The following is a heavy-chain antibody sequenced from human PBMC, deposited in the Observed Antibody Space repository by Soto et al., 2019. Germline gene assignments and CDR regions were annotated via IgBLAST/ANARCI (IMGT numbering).Heavy chain of an antibody. CDR2: IYYSGST. Sequence: QVQLQESGPGLVKPSQTLSLTCTVSGGSISSGGYYWSWIRQHPGKGLEWIGYIYYSGSTYYNPSLKSRVTIAVDTSKNLFSLKLSSVTAADTAVYYCARVGYCSGGSCYSVEVAFDIWGQGTMVTVSS. CDR1: GGSISSGGYY. D-gene: IGHD2-15*01. V-gene: IGHV4-31*03. CDR3: ARVGYCSGGSCYSVEVAFDI. J-gene: IGHJ3*02.